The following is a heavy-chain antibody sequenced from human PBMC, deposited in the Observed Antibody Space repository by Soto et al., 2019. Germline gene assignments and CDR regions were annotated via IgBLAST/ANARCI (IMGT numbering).Heavy chain of an antibody. CDR1: GFTVSSNY. V-gene: IGHV3-66*01. CDR2: IYSGGST. D-gene: IGHD3-10*01. J-gene: IGHJ4*02. Sequence: GGSLRLSCAASGFTVSSNYMSWVRQAPGKGLEWVSVIYSGGSTYYADSVKGRFTISRDNSKNTLYLQMNSLRAEDTAVYYCVREDYYGSGSLDYWGQGTLVTVSS. CDR3: VREDYYGSGSLDY.